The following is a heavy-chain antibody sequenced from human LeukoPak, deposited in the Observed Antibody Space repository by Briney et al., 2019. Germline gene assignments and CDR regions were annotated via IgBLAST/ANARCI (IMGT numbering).Heavy chain of an antibody. V-gene: IGHV3-15*01. CDR1: GFTFNTAY. CDR3: ATDRNWFDP. J-gene: IGHJ5*02. CDR2: LKSRSQGGTA. Sequence: PGGSLRLSCAASGFTFNTAYMSWLRPTPGKGLEWVGRLKSRSQGGTADYAAPVKGRFTISRDDSKNTLYLQMNSLKIEDTGVYYCATDRNWFDPWGQGTLVTVSS.